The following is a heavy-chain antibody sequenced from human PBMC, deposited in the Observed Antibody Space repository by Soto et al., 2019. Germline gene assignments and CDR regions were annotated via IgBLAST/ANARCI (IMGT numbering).Heavy chain of an antibody. CDR2: IYHSGST. J-gene: IGHJ6*02. Sequence: SETLSLTCAVSGGSISSSNWWSWVRQPPGKGLEWIGEIYHSGSTNYNPSLKSRVTISVDKSKNQFSLKLSSVTAADTAVYYCARQTYDILTGFSVDVWGQGTTVTVSS. V-gene: IGHV4-4*02. D-gene: IGHD3-9*01. CDR1: GGSISSSNW. CDR3: ARQTYDILTGFSVDV.